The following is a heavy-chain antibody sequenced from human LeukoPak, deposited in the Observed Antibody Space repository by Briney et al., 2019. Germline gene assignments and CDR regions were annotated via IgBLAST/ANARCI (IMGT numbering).Heavy chain of an antibody. V-gene: IGHV3-30-3*01. D-gene: IGHD3-3*01. Sequence: GGSQRLSCAASGFTFSSYAMHWVRQAPGKGLEWVAVISYDGSNKYYADSVKGRFTISRDNSKNTLYLQMNSLRAEDTAVYYCARDGYDFWSGYTTRPYYYGMDVWGQGTTVTVSS. CDR2: ISYDGSNK. J-gene: IGHJ6*02. CDR1: GFTFSSYA. CDR3: ARDGYDFWSGYTTRPYYYGMDV.